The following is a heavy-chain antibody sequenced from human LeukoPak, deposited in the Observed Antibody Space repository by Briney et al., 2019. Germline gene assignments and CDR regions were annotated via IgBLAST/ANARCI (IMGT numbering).Heavy chain of an antibody. CDR3: ARGQQLFFF. CDR1: GFTFNNYS. CDR2: IKQDGSEG. Sequence: PGGSLRLSCAASGFTFNNYSMTWVRQAPGKGLEWVANIKQDGSEGYYVDSVKGRFTISRDNAKNSLYLQMNSLRPEDTAVYYCARGQQLFFFWGQGTLVTVSS. V-gene: IGHV3-7*04. D-gene: IGHD4-11*01. J-gene: IGHJ4*02.